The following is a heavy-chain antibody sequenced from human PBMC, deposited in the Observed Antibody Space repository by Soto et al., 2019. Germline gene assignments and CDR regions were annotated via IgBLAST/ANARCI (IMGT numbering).Heavy chain of an antibody. J-gene: IGHJ4*02. Sequence: QVQLVESGGGLDKPGESLRLSCAASGFNFSDDYMTWIRQAPGKGLEWVSSIGSRGRTIYYADSVKGRFTISRDNAKKSVILQMSSLSVEDTAVYYCASGGSLAPEYWGQGTLVTVSS. V-gene: IGHV3-11*01. CDR3: ASGGSLAPEY. CDR2: IGSRGRTI. CDR1: GFNFSDDY. D-gene: IGHD3-16*01.